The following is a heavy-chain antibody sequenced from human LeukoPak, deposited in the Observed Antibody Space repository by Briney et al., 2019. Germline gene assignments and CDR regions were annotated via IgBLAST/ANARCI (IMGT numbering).Heavy chain of an antibody. CDR1: GYTFTGYY. J-gene: IGHJ6*03. CDR3: ARDNTIYCSGGSCYYYYMDV. CDR2: INPNSGGT. D-gene: IGHD2-15*01. Sequence: ASVKVSCKASGYTFTGYYMHWVRQAPGQGLEWMGWINPNSGGTNYAQKFQGRVTMTRDTSISTAYMELRSLRSDDTAVYYCARDNTIYCSGGSCYYYYMDVWGKGTTVTISS. V-gene: IGHV1-2*02.